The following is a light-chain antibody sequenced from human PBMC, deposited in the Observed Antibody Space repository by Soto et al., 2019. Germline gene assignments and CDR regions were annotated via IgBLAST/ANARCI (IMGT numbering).Light chain of an antibody. CDR2: AAS. V-gene: IGKV1-9*01. CDR1: QGISTY. CDR3: QQFNSYPPWT. Sequence: DIRLTQSPSFLSASVGDRVTITCRASQGISTYLAWYQQKPGKAPKLLIYAASTLQSGVPSRFSGSGSGTECTLTISSLQPEDFATYCWQQFNSYPPWTCCQGTKVVFK. J-gene: IGKJ1*01.